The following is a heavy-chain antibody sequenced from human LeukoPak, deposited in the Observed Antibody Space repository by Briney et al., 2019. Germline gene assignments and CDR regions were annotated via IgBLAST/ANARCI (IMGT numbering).Heavy chain of an antibody. Sequence: KSSETLSLTCTVSGGSISSSSYYWGWIRQPPGKGLEWIGSIYYSGSTYYNPSLKSRVTISVDTSKNQFSLKLSSVTAADTAVYYCARGRVDPPFNWFDPWGQGTLVTVSS. V-gene: IGHV4-39*07. CDR2: IYYSGST. CDR1: GGSISSSSYY. J-gene: IGHJ5*02. D-gene: IGHD5-12*01. CDR3: ARGRVDPPFNWFDP.